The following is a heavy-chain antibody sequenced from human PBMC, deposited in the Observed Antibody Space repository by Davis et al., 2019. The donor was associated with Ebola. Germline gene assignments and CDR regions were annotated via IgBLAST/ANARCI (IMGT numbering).Heavy chain of an antibody. Sequence: GGSLRLSCAASGFIFSSYAMHWVRQAPGKGLEWVAVTSYDGSNKNYADSVKGRFTISRDNSKNTLYLQMNSLRAEDTAVYYCARFSRGNPIDDWGQGTLVTVSS. J-gene: IGHJ4*02. V-gene: IGHV3-30-3*01. CDR1: GFIFSSYA. CDR2: TSYDGSNK. CDR3: ARFSRGNPIDD.